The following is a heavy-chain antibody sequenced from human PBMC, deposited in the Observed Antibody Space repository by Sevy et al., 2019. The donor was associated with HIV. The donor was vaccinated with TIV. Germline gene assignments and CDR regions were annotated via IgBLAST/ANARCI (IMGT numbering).Heavy chain of an antibody. J-gene: IGHJ4*02. V-gene: IGHV3-30-3*01. CDR2: ISYDGTIK. CDR3: ARVPNYYGTGNKFDY. Sequence: GGSLRLSCAASGFTFSDYAMHWVRQVPGKGLEWEAIISYDGTIKYYADSVEGRFTISRDNSKNTLYLQMNSLRAEDTAVYYCARVPNYYGTGNKFDYWGQGTLVTVSS. D-gene: IGHD3-10*01. CDR1: GFTFSDYA.